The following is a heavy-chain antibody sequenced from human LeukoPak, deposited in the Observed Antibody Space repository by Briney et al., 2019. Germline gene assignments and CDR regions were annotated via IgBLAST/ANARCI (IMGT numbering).Heavy chain of an antibody. J-gene: IGHJ3*02. Sequence: GGSLRLSCAASGFTFDDYTMSWVRQAPGKGLERVSYIGSSGSTVYYADSVKGRFTISRDNAKNSLYMQMESLRDEDTAIYYCARDTLEYSNSPDALDIWGQGTMVTVSS. V-gene: IGHV3-48*02. CDR2: IGSSGSTV. D-gene: IGHD4-23*01. CDR1: GFTFDDYT. CDR3: ARDTLEYSNSPDALDI.